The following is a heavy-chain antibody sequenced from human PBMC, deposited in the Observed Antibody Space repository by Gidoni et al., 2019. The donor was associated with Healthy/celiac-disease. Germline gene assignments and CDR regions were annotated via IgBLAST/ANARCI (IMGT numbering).Heavy chain of an antibody. D-gene: IGHD1-26*01. CDR1: GFTFSSYS. V-gene: IGHV3-21*01. CDR3: ARGIDPRYYYYMDV. CDR2: ISSSSSYI. Sequence: EVQLVESGGGLVKPGGSLRLSCAASGFTFSSYSMNWVRQAPGKGLEWVSSISSSSSYIYYADSVKGRFTISRDNAKNSLYLQMNSLRAEDTAVYYCARGIDPRYYYYMDVWGKGTTVTVSS. J-gene: IGHJ6*03.